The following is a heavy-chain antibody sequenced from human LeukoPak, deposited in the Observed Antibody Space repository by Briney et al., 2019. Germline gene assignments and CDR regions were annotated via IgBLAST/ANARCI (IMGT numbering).Heavy chain of an antibody. CDR2: ISSSGSTI. Sequence: GSLRLSCAASGFTFSDYYMSWIRQAPGKGLEWVSYISSSGSTIYYADSVKGGFTISRDNAKNSLYLQMNSLRAEDTAVYYCARDSGYGAYYYGMDVWGQGTTVTVSS. CDR3: ARDSGYGAYYYGMDV. D-gene: IGHD5-18*01. J-gene: IGHJ6*02. V-gene: IGHV3-11*01. CDR1: GFTFSDYY.